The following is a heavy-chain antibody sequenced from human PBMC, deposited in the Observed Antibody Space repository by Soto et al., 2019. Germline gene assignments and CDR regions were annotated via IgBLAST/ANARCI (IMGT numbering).Heavy chain of an antibody. V-gene: IGHV3-23*01. Sequence: GGSLRLSCAASGFTFSSYAMSWVRQAPGKGLEWVSVIRGSGGSTNYADSVKGRFTISRDNSKNTLYLQMNSLRAEDTAVYYCAKGFDFWTGYYRGFDYWGQGTLVTVSS. CDR3: AKGFDFWTGYYRGFDY. J-gene: IGHJ4*02. D-gene: IGHD3-3*01. CDR1: GFTFSSYA. CDR2: IRGSGGST.